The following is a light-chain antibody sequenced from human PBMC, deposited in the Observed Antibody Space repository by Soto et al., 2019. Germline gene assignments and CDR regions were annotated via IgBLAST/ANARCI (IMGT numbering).Light chain of an antibody. CDR1: QSVSDR. CDR2: AAS. CDR3: QQYADWPKT. V-gene: IGKV3-15*01. Sequence: IALTQSPDTLSVSPGERATLSCRASQSVSDRVVWYQQKSGQAPSLLSYAASTRAAGVPARVRGSGSGTEFTLTISSLQSEDFAVYFCQQYADWPKTFGQGTKVDIK. J-gene: IGKJ1*01.